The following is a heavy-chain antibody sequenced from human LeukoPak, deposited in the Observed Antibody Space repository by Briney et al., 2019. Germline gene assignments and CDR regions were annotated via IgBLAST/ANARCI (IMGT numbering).Heavy chain of an antibody. V-gene: IGHV3-53*01. D-gene: IGHD3-10*01. Sequence: GGSLRLSCAASGFTFSNAWMSWVRQAPGKGLEWVSVIYSGGSTYYADSVKGRFTISRDNSKSTLYIQMNSLRAEDTAVYYCARDWRVGWFGESYRGVFDYWGQGTLVTVSS. CDR2: IYSGGST. CDR1: GFTFSNAW. J-gene: IGHJ4*02. CDR3: ARDWRVGWFGESYRGVFDY.